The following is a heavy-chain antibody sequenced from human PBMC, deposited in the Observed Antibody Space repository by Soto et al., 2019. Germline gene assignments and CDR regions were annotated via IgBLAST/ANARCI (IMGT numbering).Heavy chain of an antibody. J-gene: IGHJ5*02. Sequence: EVQLVESGGGLVQPGGSLRLSCAASGFTFSSYWMSWVRQAPGKGLEWVANIKQDGSEKYYVDSVKGRFTISRDNAKNSLYLQMNSLRAVDTAVYYCARVLGIAARLTGLGFDPWGQGTLVTVSS. D-gene: IGHD6-6*01. V-gene: IGHV3-7*03. CDR1: GFTFSSYW. CDR2: IKQDGSEK. CDR3: ARVLGIAARLTGLGFDP.